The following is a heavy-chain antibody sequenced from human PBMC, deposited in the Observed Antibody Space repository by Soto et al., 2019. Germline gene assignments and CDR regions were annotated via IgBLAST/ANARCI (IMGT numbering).Heavy chain of an antibody. Sequence: EVQLLESGGGLVQPGGSLRLSCAASGFFFSSYAMSWVRQAPGKGLEWVSGIGGSGGYKAYADSVKGRFTISRDNSKNTLSLQMESLGDEDTAVYYCAKDAAMVSSTFNYFDYWGQGTLVAVSS. V-gene: IGHV3-23*01. D-gene: IGHD6-13*01. J-gene: IGHJ4*02. CDR3: AKDAAMVSSTFNYFDY. CDR2: IGGSGGYK. CDR1: GFFFSSYA.